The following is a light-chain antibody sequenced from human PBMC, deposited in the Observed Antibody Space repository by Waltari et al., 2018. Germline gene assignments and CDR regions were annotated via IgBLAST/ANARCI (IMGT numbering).Light chain of an antibody. V-gene: IGKV3-20*01. CDR3: QQYGSLWT. CDR2: GAS. J-gene: IGKJ1*01. Sequence: EIVLTQSPGTLSLSPGERAVLSCRASETVSSTYLAWYQQKPGQAPRLLIDGASSRAPDIPDRFSDSGSGTDFTLTINRLQPEDSAVYYCQQYGSLWTFGQGTKVEIK. CDR1: ETVSSTY.